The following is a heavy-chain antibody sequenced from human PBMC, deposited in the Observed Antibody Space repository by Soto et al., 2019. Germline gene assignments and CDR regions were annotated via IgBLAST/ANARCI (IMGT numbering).Heavy chain of an antibody. J-gene: IGHJ4*02. Sequence: SETLSLTCTVSGGSISSGDYYWSWIRQPPGKGLEWIGYIYYSGSTYYNPSLKSRVTISVDTSKNQFSLKLSSVTAADTAVYYCAREDVYNGFDYWCQGTLLTVSS. CDR1: GGSISSGDYY. CDR3: AREDVYNGFDY. D-gene: IGHD3-10*01. V-gene: IGHV4-30-4*01. CDR2: IYYSGST.